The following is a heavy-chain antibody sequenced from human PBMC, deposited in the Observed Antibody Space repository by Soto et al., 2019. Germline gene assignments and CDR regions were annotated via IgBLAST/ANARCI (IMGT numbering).Heavy chain of an antibody. V-gene: IGHV3-33*01. Sequence: QPGGSLRLSCAASGFTFSSYGMHWVRQAPGKGPEWLAVIWYDGSNKYYADSVKGRFTISRDNSKNTLYMQMNSLRAEDTAVYYCARAYGDWRYFDYWGQGTLVTVSS. J-gene: IGHJ4*02. CDR1: GFTFSSYG. CDR2: IWYDGSNK. D-gene: IGHD3-10*01. CDR3: ARAYGDWRYFDY.